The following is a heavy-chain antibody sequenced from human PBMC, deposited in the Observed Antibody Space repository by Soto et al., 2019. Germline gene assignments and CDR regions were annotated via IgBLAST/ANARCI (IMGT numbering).Heavy chain of an antibody. J-gene: IGHJ6*02. CDR3: ARETHYDILTGTYYYGMDV. CDR1: GYTFTSYG. CDR2: ISAYNGNT. Sequence: ASVKVSCKASGYTFTSYGINWVRQAPGQGLEWMGWISAYNGNTNYAQKLQGRVTMTTDTSTSTAYMELRSLRSDDTAVYYRARETHYDILTGTYYYGMDVWGQGTTVTVSS. V-gene: IGHV1-18*01. D-gene: IGHD3-9*01.